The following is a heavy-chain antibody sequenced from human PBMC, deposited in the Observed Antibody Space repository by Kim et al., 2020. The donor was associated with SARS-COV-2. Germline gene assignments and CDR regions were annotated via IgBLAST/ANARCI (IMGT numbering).Heavy chain of an antibody. CDR3: ARYREVAPHYFDY. Sequence: SETLSLTCAVYGGSFSGYYWSWIRQPPGKGLEWIGEINHSGSTNYNPSLKSRVTISVDTSKNQFSLKLSSVTAADTAVYYCARYREVAPHYFDYWGQGTLVTVSS. CDR2: INHSGST. CDR1: GGSFSGYY. J-gene: IGHJ4*02. V-gene: IGHV4-34*01. D-gene: IGHD5-12*01.